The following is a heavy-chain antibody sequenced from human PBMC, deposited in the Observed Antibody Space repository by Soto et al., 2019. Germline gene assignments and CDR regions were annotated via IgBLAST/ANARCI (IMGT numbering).Heavy chain of an antibody. CDR2: ISYDGSNK. Sequence: QVQLVESGGGVVQPGRSLRLSCAASGFTFSSYAMHWVRQAPGKGLEWVAVISYDGSNKYYADSVKGRFTISRDNSKNTLYLQMNSLRAEDTAVYYCARNVMIAVVGWFDPWGQGTLVTVSS. D-gene: IGHD3-22*01. CDR1: GFTFSSYA. V-gene: IGHV3-30-3*01. CDR3: ARNVMIAVVGWFDP. J-gene: IGHJ5*02.